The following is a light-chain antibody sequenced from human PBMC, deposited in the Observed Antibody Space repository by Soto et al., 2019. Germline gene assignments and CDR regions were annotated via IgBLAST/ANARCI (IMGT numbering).Light chain of an antibody. Sequence: EIVLTQSPGTLSLSPGERATLSWRASQSVSSTYLAWFQQKPGQAPRLLIYGASTRATGIPDRFSGSGSGTDFTLTISGLEPEDFALYYCQQYGVTPPNTFGGGTKVDIK. CDR2: GAS. J-gene: IGKJ4*01. CDR1: QSVSSTY. V-gene: IGKV3-20*01. CDR3: QQYGVTPPNT.